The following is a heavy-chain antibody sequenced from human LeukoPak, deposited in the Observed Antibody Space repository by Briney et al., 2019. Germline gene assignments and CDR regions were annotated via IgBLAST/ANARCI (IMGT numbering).Heavy chain of an antibody. J-gene: IGHJ4*02. Sequence: ASVKVSCKASGYTFTGYYMHWVRQAPGQGLEWMGWINPNSGGTNYAQKFQGRVTMTGDTSISTAYTELSRLRSDDTAVYYCARDPIAVAGTAPDYWGQGTLVTVSS. CDR3: ARDPIAVAGTAPDY. D-gene: IGHD6-19*01. CDR2: INPNSGGT. V-gene: IGHV1-2*02. CDR1: GYTFTGYY.